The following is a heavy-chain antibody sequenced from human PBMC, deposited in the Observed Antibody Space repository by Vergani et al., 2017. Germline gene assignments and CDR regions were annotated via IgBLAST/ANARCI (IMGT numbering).Heavy chain of an antibody. J-gene: IGHJ4*01. CDR1: GFTFTVYG. CDR3: TTGFPGSSWSTY. D-gene: IGHD6-13*01. V-gene: IGHV3-49*04. Sequence: EVQLVEAGGGLEQPGRSLRLCCRASGFTFTVYGIRWVRQATGKGLEWVGFVRNKEDGGTPEHAESVNGRFTISSDDSKAIAYLQMNSLKTEDTAVYNCTTGFPGSSWSTYWGQGTQVTVSS. CDR2: VRNKEDGGTP.